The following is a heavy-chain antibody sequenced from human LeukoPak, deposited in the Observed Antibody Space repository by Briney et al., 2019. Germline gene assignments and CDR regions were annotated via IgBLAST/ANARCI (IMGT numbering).Heavy chain of an antibody. J-gene: IGHJ6*02. CDR1: GFTFSTYA. V-gene: IGHV3-23*01. CDR3: AKVQRDFVVVVAATRDYYYYGMDV. CDR2: SGSGGST. D-gene: IGHD2-15*01. Sequence: GGSLRLSSEASGFTFSTYAMSWVRQAPGKGLEWVSASGSGGSTYYADSVKGRFTISRDNSKNTLYLQMNSLRAEDTAVYYCAKVQRDFVVVVAATRDYYYYGMDVWGQGTTVTVSS.